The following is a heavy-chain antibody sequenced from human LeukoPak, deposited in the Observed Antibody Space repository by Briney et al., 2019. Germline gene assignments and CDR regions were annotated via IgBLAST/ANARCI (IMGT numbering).Heavy chain of an antibody. V-gene: IGHV3-7*01. CDR3: ARGGWTFDN. Sequence: GGSLRLSCAASGFTFSTYEMNWVRQAPGKGLEWVAKIKQDGSEKYYVDSVKGRFTISRDNAKNSLYLQMNSLRAEDTAVYHCARGGWTFDNWGQGTLVTVSS. J-gene: IGHJ4*02. CDR2: IKQDGSEK. CDR1: GFTFSTYE. D-gene: IGHD3/OR15-3a*01.